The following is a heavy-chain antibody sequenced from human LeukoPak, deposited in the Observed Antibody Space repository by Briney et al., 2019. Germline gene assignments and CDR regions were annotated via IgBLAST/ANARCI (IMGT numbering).Heavy chain of an antibody. CDR3: ATHIVGSTNPFDY. Sequence: ASVKVSCKASENIFTGDYMHWVRQAPGQGLEWMGWINPNTGGTNYAQKFQGRVTMTRDTSISTAFLELNRLRSDDTAVYYCATHIVGSTNPFDYWGQGTLVTVSS. CDR2: INPNTGGT. J-gene: IGHJ4*02. CDR1: ENIFTGDY. D-gene: IGHD1-26*01. V-gene: IGHV1-2*02.